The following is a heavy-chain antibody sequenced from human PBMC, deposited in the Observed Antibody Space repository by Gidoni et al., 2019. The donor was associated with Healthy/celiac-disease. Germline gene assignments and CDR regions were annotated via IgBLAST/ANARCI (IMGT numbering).Heavy chain of an antibody. CDR3: ARDRLRLVDY. D-gene: IGHD3-16*01. CDR1: GGSFSGYY. V-gene: IGHV4-34*01. J-gene: IGHJ4*02. Sequence: QVQLQQLGAGLLKPSEPLSLTCAVYGGSFSGYYWSWIRQPPGKGLEWIGEINHSGSTNYNPSLKSRVTISVDTSKNQFSLKLSSVTAADTAVYYCARDRLRLVDYWGQGTLVTVSS. CDR2: INHSGST.